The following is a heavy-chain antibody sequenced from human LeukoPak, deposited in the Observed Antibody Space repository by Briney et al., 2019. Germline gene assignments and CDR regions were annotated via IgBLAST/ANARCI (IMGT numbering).Heavy chain of an antibody. D-gene: IGHD2-2*01. J-gene: IGHJ4*02. CDR1: GGSFSGYY. CDR3: ARGSQLEIDIVVVPAAIGYDY. CDR2: INHSGST. V-gene: IGHV4-34*01. Sequence: SETLSLTCAVYGGSFSGYYWSWIRQPPGKGLEWIGEINHSGSTNYNPSLKSRVTISVDTSKNQFFLKLSSVTAADTAVYYCARGSQLEIDIVVVPAAIGYDYWGQGTLVTVSS.